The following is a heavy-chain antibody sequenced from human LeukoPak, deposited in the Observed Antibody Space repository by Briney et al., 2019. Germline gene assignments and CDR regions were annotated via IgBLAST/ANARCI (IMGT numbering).Heavy chain of an antibody. V-gene: IGHV3-30*03. CDR1: GFTFSTYG. Sequence: QPGRSLRLSCAASGFTFSTYGMHWVRQAPGKGLEWVALISYDGSNKYYADSVKGRFTVSRDNSKNTMYLQMNSLRAEDTAVYYCARVSSVAGIAYWGQGTLVTVSS. J-gene: IGHJ4*02. CDR3: ARVSSVAGIAY. CDR2: ISYDGSNK. D-gene: IGHD6-19*01.